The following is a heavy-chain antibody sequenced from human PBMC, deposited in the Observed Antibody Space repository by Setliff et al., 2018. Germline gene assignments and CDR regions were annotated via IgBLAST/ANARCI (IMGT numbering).Heavy chain of an antibody. CDR2: ISHSGST. J-gene: IGHJ4*02. V-gene: IGHV4-38-2*02. CDR1: GYSISSGHY. CDR3: AGGRRYDYGWDFDY. Sequence: PSETLSLTCTVSGYSISSGHYWGCIRQPPGKGLEWIGSISHSGSTYYNPSLRSRVTISLDTSKNQFSPKLTSVTAADTAVYYCAGGRRYDYGWDFDYWGQGTLVTVSS. D-gene: IGHD4-17*01.